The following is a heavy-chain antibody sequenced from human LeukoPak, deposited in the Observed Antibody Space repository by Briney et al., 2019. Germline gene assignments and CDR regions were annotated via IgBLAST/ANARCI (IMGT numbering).Heavy chain of an antibody. J-gene: IGHJ5*02. Sequence: ASVTVSCTASGSTFTGYYMHWVRQAPGQGLEWMGWINPNRGGTNYAQKFQGRVTMTRDTSISTAYMELSRLRSDDTAVYYCARDQVVVVPAALTVGFDPWGQGTLVTVSS. CDR2: INPNRGGT. CDR3: ARDQVVVVPAALTVGFDP. CDR1: GSTFTGYY. D-gene: IGHD2-2*01. V-gene: IGHV1-2*02.